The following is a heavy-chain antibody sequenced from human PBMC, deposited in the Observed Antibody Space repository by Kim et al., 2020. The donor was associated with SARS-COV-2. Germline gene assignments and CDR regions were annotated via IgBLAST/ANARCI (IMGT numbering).Heavy chain of an antibody. CDR2: IYYSGST. CDR1: GGSISSSSYY. Sequence: SETLSLTCTVSGGSISSSSYYWGWIRQPPGKGLEWIGSIYYSGSTYYNPSLKSRVTISVDTPKNQISLKLSSVTAADTAVYYCARSHDGVLLWFGGTYYFGYWGQGTLVTVSS. D-gene: IGHD3-10*01. V-gene: IGHV4-39*07. J-gene: IGHJ4*02. CDR3: ARSHDGVLLWFGGTYYFGY.